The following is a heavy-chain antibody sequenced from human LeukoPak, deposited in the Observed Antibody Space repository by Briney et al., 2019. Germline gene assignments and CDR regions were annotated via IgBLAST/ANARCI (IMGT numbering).Heavy chain of an antibody. V-gene: IGHV3-11*04. CDR2: ISSGGSTI. CDR1: GFTFSDYY. CDR3: ARSDITMIVVAPPVGFDY. Sequence: GGSLRLSCAASGFTFSDYYMSWIRQAPGKGLEWISYISSGGSTIYYADSVRGQFTISRDNAKKSLYLQMNSLRAEDTAVYYCARSDITMIVVAPPVGFDYWGQGTLVTVSS. J-gene: IGHJ4*02. D-gene: IGHD3-22*01.